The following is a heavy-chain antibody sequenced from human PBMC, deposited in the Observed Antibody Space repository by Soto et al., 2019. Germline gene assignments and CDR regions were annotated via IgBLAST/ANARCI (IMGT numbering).Heavy chain of an antibody. V-gene: IGHV4-39*01. CDR2: IYYSGST. Sequence: QLQLQESGPGLVKPSETLSLTCTVSGGSISSSSYYWGWIRQPPGKGLEWIGSIYYSGSTYYNPARKSRVTISVDTSKNEFSLKLSAVTAADTALYYCARQPVPGGQLSAFDIWGQGTMFTVSS. CDR3: ARQPVPGGQLSAFDI. CDR1: GGSISSSSYY. J-gene: IGHJ3*02. D-gene: IGHD6-6*01.